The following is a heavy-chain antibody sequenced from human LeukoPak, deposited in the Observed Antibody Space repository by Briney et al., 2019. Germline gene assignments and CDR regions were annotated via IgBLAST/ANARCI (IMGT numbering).Heavy chain of an antibody. V-gene: IGHV3-21*01. J-gene: IGHJ4*02. CDR2: ISSSSSYI. CDR1: GFTFSSYS. Sequence: GGSLRLSCAASGFTFSSYSMNWVRQAPGKGLEWVSSISSSSSYIYYADSVKGRFTISRDNAKNSLHLQMNSLRAEGTAVYYCARDGGSSWYFDYWGQGTLVTVSS. CDR3: ARDGGSSWYFDY. D-gene: IGHD6-13*01.